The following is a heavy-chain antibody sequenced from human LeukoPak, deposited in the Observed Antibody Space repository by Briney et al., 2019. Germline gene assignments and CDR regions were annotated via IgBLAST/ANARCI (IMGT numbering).Heavy chain of an antibody. CDR3: TTFRGYGYFDL. D-gene: IGHD5-12*01. V-gene: IGHV3-15*07. CDR2: IKSKTDGGTT. Sequence: PGGSLRLSCAASGITFRSYGMNWVRQAPGKGLEWVGRIKSKTDGGTTDYAAPVKGRFTISRDDSKNTLYLQMNSLKTEDTAVYYCTTFRGYGYFDLWGRGALVTVSS. J-gene: IGHJ2*01. CDR1: GITFRSYG.